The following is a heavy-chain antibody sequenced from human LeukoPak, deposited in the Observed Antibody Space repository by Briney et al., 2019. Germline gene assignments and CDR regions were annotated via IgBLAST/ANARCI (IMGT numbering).Heavy chain of an antibody. Sequence: GGSLRLSCAASGFTFSSYWMSWVRQAPGKGLEWVSVIHSGGSTYYADSVEGRFTISRDNSKNTLYVQMNSLRAEDTAVYYCARDRIELGGGTFDIWGQGTMVTVSS. V-gene: IGHV3-53*01. CDR2: IHSGGST. CDR3: ARDRIELGGGTFDI. J-gene: IGHJ3*02. CDR1: GFTFSSYW. D-gene: IGHD5-18*01.